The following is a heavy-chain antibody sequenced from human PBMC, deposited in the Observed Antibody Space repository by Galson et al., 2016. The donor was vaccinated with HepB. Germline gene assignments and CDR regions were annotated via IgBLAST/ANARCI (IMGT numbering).Heavy chain of an antibody. J-gene: IGHJ6*03. CDR3: ARGYCSGSSCYVRGYYYYYTDV. Sequence: SVKVSCKASGGTFSSYAISWVRQAPGQGLEWMGGIIPIFGTTNYAQNFKGRVTITADESTSTAYMELSSLRSEDTAVYYCARGYCSGSSCYVRGYYYYYTDVWGKGTTVTVSS. D-gene: IGHD2-2*01. CDR1: GGTFSSYA. V-gene: IGHV1-69*13. CDR2: IIPIFGTT.